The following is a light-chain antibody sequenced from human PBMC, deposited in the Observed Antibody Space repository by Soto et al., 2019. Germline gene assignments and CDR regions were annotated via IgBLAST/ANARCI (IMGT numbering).Light chain of an antibody. V-gene: IGLV2-14*01. CDR1: SSDVGNYIF. CDR2: DIN. J-gene: IGLJ1*01. CDR3: ASYTTSASYV. Sequence: TLPASGCVSAGHSITISCTGTSSDVGNYIFVSWYRQHPCKAPKLMIYDINNRPSGVSNRFSGSKSGNTASLTISGLQAEDEADYYCASYTTSASYVFGPGTKVTVL.